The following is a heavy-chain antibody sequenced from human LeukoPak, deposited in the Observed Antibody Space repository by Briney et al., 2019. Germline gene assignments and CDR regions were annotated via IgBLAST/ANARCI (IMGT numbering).Heavy chain of an antibody. J-gene: IGHJ4*02. V-gene: IGHV3-30*02. CDR3: AKDPHYYGSGSLDY. CDR2: IRYDGSNK. D-gene: IGHD3-10*01. Sequence: GGSLRLSCAASGFTFSSYGMHWVRQAPGKGLEWVAFIRYDGSNKYYADSVKGRFTISRDNSKNTLYLQMNSLRAEDTAVCYCAKDPHYYGSGSLDYWGQGTLVTVSS. CDR1: GFTFSSYG.